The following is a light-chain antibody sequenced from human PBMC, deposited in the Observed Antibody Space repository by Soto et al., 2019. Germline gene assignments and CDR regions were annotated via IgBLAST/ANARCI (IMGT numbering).Light chain of an antibody. CDR2: DTS. CDR3: QQCSHWRVT. J-gene: IGKJ1*01. Sequence: IVLTQSPATLSLSPGERATLSCRASQSVSSYLAWYQQKPGQAPRLLIYDTSSRATGIPARFSGSGPGKDFTLTISSLEPEDFAVYYCQQCSHWRVTFGQGTKV. V-gene: IGKV3-11*01. CDR1: QSVSSY.